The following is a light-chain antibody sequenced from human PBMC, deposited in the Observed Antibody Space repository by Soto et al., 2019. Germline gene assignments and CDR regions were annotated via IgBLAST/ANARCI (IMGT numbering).Light chain of an antibody. J-gene: IGKJ5*01. Sequence: EIVGTQSPGTLSLSPGDRATLSCRASQSVSSSYLAWYQQKPGQAPRLLIYGTSRRATAIPDRVSGSGSGRDFSLTISRLEPEDFAVYFCQHYGGSPLVTFGQGTRLEIK. CDR1: QSVSSSY. CDR3: QHYGGSPLVT. CDR2: GTS. V-gene: IGKV3-20*01.